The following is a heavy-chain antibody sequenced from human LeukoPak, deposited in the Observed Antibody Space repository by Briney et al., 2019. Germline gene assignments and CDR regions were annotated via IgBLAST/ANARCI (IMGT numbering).Heavy chain of an antibody. CDR2: IWYDGSNK. CDR1: GPTFRSYG. D-gene: IGHD3-16*01. J-gene: IGHJ6*02. V-gene: IGHV3-33*01. CDR3: ATLLGGDGMDV. Sequence: GGSLRLSCVASGPTFRSYGMHWVRQAPGKGLERVAVIWYDGSNKYYADSVKGRFTISRDNSKNTLYLQMNSLRVEDTAVYYCATLLGGDGMDVWGQGTTVIVPS.